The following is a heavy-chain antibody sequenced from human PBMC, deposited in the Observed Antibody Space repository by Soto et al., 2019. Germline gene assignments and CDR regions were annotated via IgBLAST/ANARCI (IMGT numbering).Heavy chain of an antibody. J-gene: IGHJ5*02. CDR3: ARSPAYGDYANLDT. CDR1: GDSVSKYY. Sequence: SETLSLTCTVSGDSVSKYYWNWIRQPAGKGLEWIGRIHSTRSPNYNPSLKSRVTMSVDTSKNQFSLKLNLTSVTAADTAVYYYARSPAYGDYANLDTWGQGTLVTVSS. CDR2: IHSTRSP. D-gene: IGHD4-17*01. V-gene: IGHV4-4*07.